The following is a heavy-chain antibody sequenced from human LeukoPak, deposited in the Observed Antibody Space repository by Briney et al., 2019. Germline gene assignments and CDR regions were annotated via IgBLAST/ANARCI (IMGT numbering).Heavy chain of an antibody. D-gene: IGHD6-13*01. Sequence: GGSLRLSCAASGFIFNNYAMSWVRQAPGKGLEWVSAISGSGSNAFYTDSVKGRFTISRDNSMNTLFLQMDSLRADDTAVYFCAKSKRSAAGTSYYFDFWGQGTLVTVSS. CDR3: AKSKRSAAGTSYYFDF. V-gene: IGHV3-23*01. J-gene: IGHJ4*02. CDR2: ISGSGSNA. CDR1: GFIFNNYA.